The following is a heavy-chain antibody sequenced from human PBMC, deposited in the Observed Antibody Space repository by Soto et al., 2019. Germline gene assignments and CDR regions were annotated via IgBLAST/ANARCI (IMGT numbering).Heavy chain of an antibody. CDR2: ISGSGGST. Sequence: HPVGSLRLSCAASGFTFSSYAMSWVRQAPGKGLEWVSAISGSGGSTYYADSVKGRFTISRDNSKNTLYLQMNSLRAEDTAVYYCAKSQERAARYYFDYWGQGTLVTVSS. V-gene: IGHV3-23*01. J-gene: IGHJ4*02. CDR1: GFTFSSYA. CDR3: AKSQERAARYYFDY.